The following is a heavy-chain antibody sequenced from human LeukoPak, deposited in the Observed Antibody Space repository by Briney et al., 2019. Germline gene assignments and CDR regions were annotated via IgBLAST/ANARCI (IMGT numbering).Heavy chain of an antibody. CDR1: GVSISSSNSY. CDR2: IYYSGNT. J-gene: IGHJ4*02. CDR3: ARQTGSGLFTLP. V-gene: IGHV4-39*01. Sequence: PSETLSLTCTVSGVSISSSNSYWGWIRQPPGKGLEWIGSIYYSGNTYYNASVKSRVTISIDSSKNQFSLMLSSVTAADTAVYYCARQTGSGLFTLPGGQGTLVTVSS. D-gene: IGHD3/OR15-3a*01.